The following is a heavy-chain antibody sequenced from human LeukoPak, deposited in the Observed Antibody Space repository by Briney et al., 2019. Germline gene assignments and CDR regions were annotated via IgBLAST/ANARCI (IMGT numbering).Heavy chain of an antibody. Sequence: SETLSLTCTVSGASVTTYYWSWIRQPPGKGLESIAYIHYSGNTNYNPSLKSRVTMAIDTSKNQISLNLTSVTAADTAVYYCARVRGASYTDSWGQGTLVTVSS. CDR1: GASVTTYY. CDR2: IHYSGNT. D-gene: IGHD1-26*01. J-gene: IGHJ4*02. CDR3: ARVRGASYTDS. V-gene: IGHV4-59*02.